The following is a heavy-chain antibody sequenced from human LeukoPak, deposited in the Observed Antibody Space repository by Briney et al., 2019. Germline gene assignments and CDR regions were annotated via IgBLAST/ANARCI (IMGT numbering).Heavy chain of an antibody. V-gene: IGHV1-69*05. CDR1: GGTFSSYA. D-gene: IGHD1-26*01. J-gene: IGHJ3*02. Sequence: GASVKVSCKASGGTFSSYAMSWVRQAPGQGLEWMGRIIPIFGTANYAQKFQGRVTITTDEFTSTAYMELSSLRSEDTAVYYCARDTVGAILTDAFDIWGQGTMVTVSS. CDR3: ARDTVGAILTDAFDI. CDR2: IIPIFGTA.